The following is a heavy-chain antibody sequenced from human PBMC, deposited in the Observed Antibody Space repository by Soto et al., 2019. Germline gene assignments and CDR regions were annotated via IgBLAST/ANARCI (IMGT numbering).Heavy chain of an antibody. Sequence: GASVKVSCKASGYTFTSYGISWVRQAPGQGLEWMGWISAYNGNTNYAQKLQGRVTMTTDTSTSTAYMELRSLRSDDTAVYYCATIYYDSSGYYFIYWGQGTLVTVSS. J-gene: IGHJ4*02. CDR1: GYTFTSYG. V-gene: IGHV1-18*01. CDR2: ISAYNGNT. CDR3: ATIYYDSSGYYFIY. D-gene: IGHD3-22*01.